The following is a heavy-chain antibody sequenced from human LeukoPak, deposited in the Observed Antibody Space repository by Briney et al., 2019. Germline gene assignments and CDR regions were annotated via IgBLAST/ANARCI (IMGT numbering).Heavy chain of an antibody. CDR1: GYTFTCYY. CDR3: AREDYYGSGSYYTAIGH. CDR2: INPNSGGT. J-gene: IGHJ4*02. V-gene: IGHV1-2*02. Sequence: ASVKVSCKASGYTFTCYYMHWVRQAPGQGLEWMGWINPNSGGTNYAQKFQGRVTMTRDTSISTAYMELSRLRSDDTAVYYCAREDYYGSGSYYTAIGHWGQGTLVTVSS. D-gene: IGHD3-10*01.